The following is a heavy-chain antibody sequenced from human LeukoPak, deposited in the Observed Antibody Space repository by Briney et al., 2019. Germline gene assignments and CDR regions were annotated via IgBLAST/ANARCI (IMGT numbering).Heavy chain of an antibody. CDR2: ISGSGSRT. CDR3: AKEVVVSAAVGTVGFDP. CDR1: GLTFSSYA. V-gene: IGHV3-23*01. D-gene: IGHD6-13*01. Sequence: GGSLRLSCAASGLTFSSYAMSWVRQAPGKGLEWVSAISGSGSRTYYADSVKGRFTISRDNSKNTLYLRINSLRAEDTAVYYCAKEVVVSAAVGTVGFDPWGQGTLVIVSS. J-gene: IGHJ5*02.